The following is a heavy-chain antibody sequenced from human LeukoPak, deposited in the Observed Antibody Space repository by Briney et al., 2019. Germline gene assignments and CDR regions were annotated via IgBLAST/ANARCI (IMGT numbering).Heavy chain of an antibody. CDR2: IYNDGSA. D-gene: IGHD3-10*01. Sequence: GGSLRLSCAASDLTVSSNYMTWVRQAPGKGLEWVSVIYNDGSAYYTDSVKGRFTISRDNSKNTLYLQMNSLRVEDTAVYYCARDRVAVTITPVRGIKRTVTHYYGLDVWGQGTTVTVPS. CDR1: DLTVSSNY. J-gene: IGHJ6*02. V-gene: IGHV3-53*01. CDR3: ARDRVAVTITPVRGIKRTVTHYYGLDV.